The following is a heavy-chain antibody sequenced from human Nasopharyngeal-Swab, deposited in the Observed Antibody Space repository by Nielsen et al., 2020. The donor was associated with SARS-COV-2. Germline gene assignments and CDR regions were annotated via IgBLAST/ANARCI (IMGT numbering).Heavy chain of an antibody. D-gene: IGHD3-22*01. Sequence: WIRQPPGKGLVWVSRINSDGSSTSYADSVKGRFTISRDNAKNTLYLQMNSRRAEDTAVYYCARDVGDYYDSSGTFDYWGQGTLVTVSS. CDR3: ARDVGDYYDSSGTFDY. J-gene: IGHJ4*02. V-gene: IGHV3-74*01. CDR2: INSDGSST.